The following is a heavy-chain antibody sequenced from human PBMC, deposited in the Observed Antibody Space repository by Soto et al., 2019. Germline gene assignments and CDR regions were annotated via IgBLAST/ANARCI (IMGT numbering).Heavy chain of an antibody. Sequence: QVQLVQSGPEVKKPGSSVKVSCEASGGTFSNFAVNWVRQAPGQGLEWVGGIIPLFNVTKYPQKFEGRVTIVPHDSTSTDYMYVISLRSDDTAVYYLAASGRDVLGYDYKDTECLYILGQGTMVTVSS. V-gene: IGHV1-69*01. D-gene: IGHD4-4*01. CDR3: AASGRDVLGYDYKDTECLYI. CDR2: IIPLFNVT. CDR1: GGTFSNFA. J-gene: IGHJ3*02.